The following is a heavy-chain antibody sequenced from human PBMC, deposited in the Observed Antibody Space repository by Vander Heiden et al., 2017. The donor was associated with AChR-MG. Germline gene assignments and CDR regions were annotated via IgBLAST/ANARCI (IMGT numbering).Heavy chain of an antibody. CDR1: GFTFGGYA. D-gene: IGHD6-25*01. Sequence: EVQLLDSGGGLVQPGGSLRLSCAASGFTFGGYAMIWVRQAPGKGLEWVSAISGSGTNTYYADSVKGRFTIFRDNSKNTLYLQMNSLRAEDTAVYYCAKDGPGGPRDFDYWGPGTLVTVSS. J-gene: IGHJ4*02. V-gene: IGHV3-23*01. CDR2: ISGSGTNT. CDR3: AKDGPGGPRDFDY.